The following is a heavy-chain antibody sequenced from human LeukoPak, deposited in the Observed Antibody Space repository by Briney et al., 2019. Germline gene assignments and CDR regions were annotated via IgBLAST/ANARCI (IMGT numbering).Heavy chain of an antibody. Sequence: PGGSLRLSCAASGYTFSGSALHWVRQASGKGLEWVGRIRSTANGYATAYAASVKGRFTISRDDSKNTAYLQMDSLKTEDTAVYYCTRRAWGSCWGALDIWGQGTMVTVPS. D-gene: IGHD6-19*01. CDR2: IRSTANGYAT. CDR1: GYTFSGSA. J-gene: IGHJ3*02. CDR3: TRRAWGSCWGALDI. V-gene: IGHV3-73*01.